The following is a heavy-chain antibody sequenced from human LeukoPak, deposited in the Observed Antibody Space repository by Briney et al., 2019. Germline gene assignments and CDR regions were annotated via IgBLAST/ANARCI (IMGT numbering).Heavy chain of an antibody. J-gene: IGHJ5*01. D-gene: IGHD5-24*01. CDR2: INPNSGGT. Sequence: ASVTVSCKASGYTFTGYYMHWVRQAPGQGLEWMGWINPNSGGTKYAQKFQGRVTMTRDTSISTVYMELSRLKSDDTAVYHCAREFLTDGYPREDCFDSWGQGTLVTVSS. CDR1: GYTFTGYY. CDR3: AREFLTDGYPREDCFDS. V-gene: IGHV1-2*02.